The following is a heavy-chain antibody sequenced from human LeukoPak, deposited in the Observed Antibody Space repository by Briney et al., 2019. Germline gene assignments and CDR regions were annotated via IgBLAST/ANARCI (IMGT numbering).Heavy chain of an antibody. CDR3: ARGNSSGFR. V-gene: IGHV4-31*03. CDR2: IYYSVSS. CDR1: GDSISRGGYY. D-gene: IGHD3-22*01. Sequence: SDTLSLTCTVSGDSISRGGYYWSWLRQHPGKGLEWIGYIYYSVSSYYNPSFMSRLTISVDTSKNQFSLKLSSVTAADTAVYYCARGNSSGFRWGQGTLVTVSS. J-gene: IGHJ4*02.